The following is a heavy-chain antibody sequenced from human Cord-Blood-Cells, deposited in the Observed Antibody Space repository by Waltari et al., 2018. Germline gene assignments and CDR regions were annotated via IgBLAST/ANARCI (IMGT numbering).Heavy chain of an antibody. Sequence: EVQLVESGGGLVTPGGSLRLSCAASGLTFSSYQMNWVRHAPGQGLEWVSYISSSGSTIYYADSVKGRFTISRDNAKNSLYLQMNSLRAEDTAVYYCARGYCSGGSCYNPQGMDVWGQGTTVTVSS. CDR2: ISSSGSTI. J-gene: IGHJ6*02. V-gene: IGHV3-48*03. CDR1: GLTFSSYQ. D-gene: IGHD2-15*01. CDR3: ARGYCSGGSCYNPQGMDV.